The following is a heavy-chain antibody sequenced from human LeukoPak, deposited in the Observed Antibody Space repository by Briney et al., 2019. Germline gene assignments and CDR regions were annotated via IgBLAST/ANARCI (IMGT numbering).Heavy chain of an antibody. J-gene: IGHJ6*02. D-gene: IGHD5-24*01. CDR3: ARDQRDGYNWGGYYYYGMDV. CDR2: ISSSSSYI. CDR1: GFTFSSYS. V-gene: IGHV3-21*01. Sequence: TGGSLRLSCAASGFTFSSYSMNWVRQAPGKGLEWVSSISSSSSYIYYADSVKGRFTISRDNAKNSLNLQMNSLRAEDTAVYYCARDQRDGYNWGGYYYYGMDVWGQGTTVTVSS.